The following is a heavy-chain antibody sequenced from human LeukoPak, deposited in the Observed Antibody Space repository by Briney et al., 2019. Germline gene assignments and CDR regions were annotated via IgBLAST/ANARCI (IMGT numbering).Heavy chain of an antibody. J-gene: IGHJ5*02. CDR1: GFTFSSYG. D-gene: IGHD2-21*02. CDR2: ISSGSTYI. CDR3: ARDKLAYCGGDCYPDA. V-gene: IGHV3-21*01. Sequence: PGGSLRLSCAVSGFTFSSYGMNWVRQAPGRGLEWVSSISSGSTYIYYAGSVKGRFTISRDNGKNSLCLQMNSLRAEDTAVYYCARDKLAYCGGDCYPDAWGQGTLVTVSS.